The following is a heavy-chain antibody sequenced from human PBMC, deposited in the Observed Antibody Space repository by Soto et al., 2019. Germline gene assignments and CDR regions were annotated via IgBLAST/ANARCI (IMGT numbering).Heavy chain of an antibody. J-gene: IGHJ6*02. CDR1: GFTFSSYA. CDR2: ISYDGSNK. Sequence: GGSLRLSCAASGFTFSSYAMHWVRQAPGKGLEWVAVISYDGSNKYYADSVKGRFTISRDNSKNTLYLQMNSLRAEDTAVYYCARDAGRSSPYYYYYGMDVWGQGTTVTVSS. V-gene: IGHV3-30-3*01. D-gene: IGHD6-13*01. CDR3: ARDAGRSSPYYYYYGMDV.